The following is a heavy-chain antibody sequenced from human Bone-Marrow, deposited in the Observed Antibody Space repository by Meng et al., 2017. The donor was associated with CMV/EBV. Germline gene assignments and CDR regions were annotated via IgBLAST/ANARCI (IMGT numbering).Heavy chain of an antibody. V-gene: IGHV3-11*04. CDR2: ISSSGSTI. CDR3: ASELAKGY. Sequence: GESLKISCAASGFIFSDYYMSWIRQAPGKGLEWVSYISSSGSTIYYADSVKGRFTISRDNAKNTLDLQMNSLRVEDTAVYYCASELAKGYWGRGTLVTVSS. D-gene: IGHD1-1*01. J-gene: IGHJ4*02. CDR1: GFIFSDYY.